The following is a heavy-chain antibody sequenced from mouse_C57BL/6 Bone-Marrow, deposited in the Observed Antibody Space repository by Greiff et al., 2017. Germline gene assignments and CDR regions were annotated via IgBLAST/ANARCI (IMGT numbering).Heavy chain of an antibody. V-gene: IGHV10-1*01. CDR3: VRSYGYDAFDY. D-gene: IGHD2-2*01. J-gene: IGHJ2*01. Sequence: VKDRFTISRDDSESMLYLQMNNLKTEDTAMYYCVRSYGYDAFDYWGQGTTLTVSS.